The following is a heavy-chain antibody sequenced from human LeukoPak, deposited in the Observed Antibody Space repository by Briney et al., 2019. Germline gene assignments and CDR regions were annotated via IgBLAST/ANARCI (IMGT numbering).Heavy chain of an antibody. CDR2: IKQDGSEK. V-gene: IGHV3-7*01. Sequence: PGGSLRLSCAASGFTFSSYWMSWVRQAPGKGLEWVADIKQDGSEKYYVDSVKGRFTISRDNAKNSLYLQMNSLRAEDTAVYYCLGGAVAGTDYWGQGTLVTVSS. CDR1: GFTFSSYW. CDR3: LGGAVAGTDY. D-gene: IGHD6-19*01. J-gene: IGHJ4*02.